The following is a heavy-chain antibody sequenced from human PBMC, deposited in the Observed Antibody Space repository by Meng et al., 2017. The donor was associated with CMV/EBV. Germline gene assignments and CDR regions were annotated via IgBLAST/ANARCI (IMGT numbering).Heavy chain of an antibody. CDR1: GYTFTSYG. CDR2: ISAYNGNT. Sequence: ASVKVSCKASGYTFTSYGISWVRQAPGQGLEWMGWISAYNGNTNYAQKLQGRVTMTTDTSTSTAYMELRSLRSDDTAVYYCARVPDFWSGLDDAMDVWGQGTTVTVSS. J-gene: IGHJ6*02. D-gene: IGHD3-3*01. V-gene: IGHV1-18*01. CDR3: ARVPDFWSGLDDAMDV.